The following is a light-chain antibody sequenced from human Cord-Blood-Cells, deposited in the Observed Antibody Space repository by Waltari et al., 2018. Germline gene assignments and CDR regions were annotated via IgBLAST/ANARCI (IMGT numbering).Light chain of an antibody. J-gene: IGKJ2*01. CDR3: QLYGSSPPYT. CDR1: QSVSSSY. CDR2: GAS. V-gene: IGKV3-20*01. Sequence: EIVLTQSPGTLSLSPGERATLSCRASQSVSSSYLAWYQQKPGQAPRLLIYGASSRATGNPDRFRGSGSGTDFTHTISRLEPEDFAVYYCQLYGSSPPYTFGQGSTLELK.